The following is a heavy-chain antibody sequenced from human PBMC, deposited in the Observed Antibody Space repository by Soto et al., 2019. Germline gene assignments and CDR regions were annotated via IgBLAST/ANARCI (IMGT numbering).Heavy chain of an antibody. D-gene: IGHD6-6*01. Sequence: SETLSLTCTVSGGSISSGDYYWSWIRQPPGKGLEWIGYIYYSGSTYYNTSLKSRVTISVDTSKNQFSLKLSSVTAADTAVYYCARATSIAAPYYYYGMDVWGQGTTVTVSS. CDR2: IYYSGST. V-gene: IGHV4-30-4*01. J-gene: IGHJ6*02. CDR3: ARATSIAAPYYYYGMDV. CDR1: GGSISSGDYY.